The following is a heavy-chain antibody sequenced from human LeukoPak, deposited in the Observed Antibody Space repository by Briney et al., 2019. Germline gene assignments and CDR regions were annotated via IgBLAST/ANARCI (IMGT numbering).Heavy chain of an antibody. Sequence: PRGSLPLSRPASGFTFSSYIMNWVRQAPGKGLEWVSYISSISSTIYYADSVKGRFTIYRDNAKNSLYLQMNSLRAEDTAVYYCASSRITLVRGERYYYFDYWGQGTLVTVSS. CDR2: ISSISSTI. D-gene: IGHD3-10*01. CDR1: GFTFSSYI. J-gene: IGHJ4*02. V-gene: IGHV3-48*04. CDR3: ASSRITLVRGERYYYFDY.